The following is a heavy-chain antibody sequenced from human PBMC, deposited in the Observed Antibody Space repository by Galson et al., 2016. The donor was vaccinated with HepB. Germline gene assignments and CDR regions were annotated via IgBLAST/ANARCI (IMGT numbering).Heavy chain of an antibody. CDR1: GYSFTTQD. V-gene: IGHV1-8*01. CDR2: MNPNTGNT. D-gene: IGHD4/OR15-4a*01. CDR3: ASTTGRVVLTGYYFDS. J-gene: IGHJ4*02. Sequence: SVKVSCKASGYSFTTQDINWVREAPGQGLEWLGWMNPNTGNTGYAQNLQGRVTMTRNTSISTAYMELSSLTSDDTAVYYCASTTGRVVLTGYYFDSWGQGTLVTVSS.